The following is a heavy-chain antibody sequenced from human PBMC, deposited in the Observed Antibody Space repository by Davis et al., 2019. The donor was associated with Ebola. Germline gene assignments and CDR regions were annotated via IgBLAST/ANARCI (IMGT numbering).Heavy chain of an antibody. CDR3: ARGSRWTDAFDI. CDR1: GFSVSRNY. J-gene: IGHJ3*02. V-gene: IGHV3-53*01. D-gene: IGHD4-23*01. CDR2: IYSGGST. Sequence: GESLKISCAASGFSVSRNYMSWVRQAPGKGLEWVSVIYSGGSTYYADSVKGRFTISRDNAKNSLYLQMNSLRAEDTAVYYCARGSRWTDAFDIWGQGTMVTVSS.